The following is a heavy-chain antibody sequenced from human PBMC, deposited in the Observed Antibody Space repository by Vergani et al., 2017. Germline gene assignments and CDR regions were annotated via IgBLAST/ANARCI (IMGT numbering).Heavy chain of an antibody. J-gene: IGHJ2*01. Sequence: EVQLVESGGGLVKPGGSLRLSCAASGFTFSSYSMNWVRQAPGKGLEWVSSISSSSSYIYYADSVKGRFTISRDNAKNSLYLQMNSLRAEDTAVYYCARADYDFWSGYPLSWYFDLWGRGTLVTVSS. CDR1: GFTFSSYS. V-gene: IGHV3-21*01. D-gene: IGHD3-3*01. CDR3: ARADYDFWSGYPLSWYFDL. CDR2: ISSSSSYI.